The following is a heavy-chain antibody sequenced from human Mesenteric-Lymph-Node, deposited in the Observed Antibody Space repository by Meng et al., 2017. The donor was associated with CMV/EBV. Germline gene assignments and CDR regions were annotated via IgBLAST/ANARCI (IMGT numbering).Heavy chain of an antibody. J-gene: IGHJ6*02. CDR3: ANGIGGPYYYGMDV. V-gene: IGHV3-9*01. CDR2: ISWNSGRI. D-gene: IGHD1-26*01. Sequence: SLKISCAASGFTFDDYAMHWVRQAPGKGLEWVSGISWNSGRIGYADSVKGRFTISRDNAKNSLYLQMNSLRVEDTALYYCANGIGGPYYYGMDVWGQGTTVTVSS. CDR1: GFTFDDYA.